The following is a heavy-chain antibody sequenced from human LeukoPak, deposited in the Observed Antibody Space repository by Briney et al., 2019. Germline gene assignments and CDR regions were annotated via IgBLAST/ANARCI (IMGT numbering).Heavy chain of an antibody. V-gene: IGHV4-34*01. J-gene: IGHJ6*03. Sequence: PSETLSLTCAVYGGSFRGYYWRWIRQPPGKGLEWIGEINHSGNTIYNPSLKSRVTISVDTSKNQFSLKLSSVTAADTAVYYCARLPPRFWSGYYKNYYYMDVWGKGTTVTVSS. CDR2: INHSGNT. CDR3: ARLPPRFWSGYYKNYYYMDV. CDR1: GGSFRGYY. D-gene: IGHD3-3*01.